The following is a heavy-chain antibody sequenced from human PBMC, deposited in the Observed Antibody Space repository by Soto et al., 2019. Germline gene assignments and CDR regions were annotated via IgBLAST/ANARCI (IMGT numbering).Heavy chain of an antibody. D-gene: IGHD3-22*01. J-gene: IGHJ4*02. CDR3: AAEGLLRYCDL. V-gene: IGHV3-30-3*01. Sequence: GGSLRLSCTASGFTFDRFTMHWVRQAPGKGLEWVAAISYDGSHQFYVDSVKGRFTISRDNSNNTLNMQMNGLRGDDTAVYFCAAEGLLRYCDLWGPGIKCTVSA. CDR2: ISYDGSHQ. CDR1: GFTFDRFT.